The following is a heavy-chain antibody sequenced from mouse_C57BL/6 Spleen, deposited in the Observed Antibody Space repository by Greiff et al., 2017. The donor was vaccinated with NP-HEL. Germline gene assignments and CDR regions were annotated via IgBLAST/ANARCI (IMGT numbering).Heavy chain of an antibody. Sequence: LMKPGASVKLSCTATGYTFTGYWIEWVKQRPGHGLEWIGEILPGSGSTNYNEKFKGKATFTADTSSNTAYMQLSSLTTEDSAIYYCARLGRHYYYGTGFAYWGQGTLVTVSA. D-gene: IGHD1-1*01. V-gene: IGHV1-9*01. CDR3: ARLGRHYYYGTGFAY. CDR2: ILPGSGST. J-gene: IGHJ3*01. CDR1: GYTFTGYW.